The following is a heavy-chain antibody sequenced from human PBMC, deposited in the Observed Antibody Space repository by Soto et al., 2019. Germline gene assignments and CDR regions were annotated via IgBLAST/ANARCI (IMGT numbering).Heavy chain of an antibody. V-gene: IGHV3-13*01. CDR1: GFTFSSYD. CDR2: IGTAGDT. CDR3: ARTVRAGDYYYGMDV. D-gene: IGHD4-17*01. Sequence: GGSLRLSCAASGFTFSSYDMHWVRQATGKGLEWVSAIGTAGDTYYPGSVKGRFTISRENAKNSLYLQMNSLRAGDTAVYYCARTVRAGDYYYGMDVWGQGTTVTVSS. J-gene: IGHJ6*02.